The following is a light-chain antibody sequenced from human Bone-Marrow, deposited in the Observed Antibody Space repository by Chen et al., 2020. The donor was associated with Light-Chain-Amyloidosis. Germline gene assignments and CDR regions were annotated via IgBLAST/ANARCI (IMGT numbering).Light chain of an antibody. Sequence: SYVLTQPSSVSVAPGQTATIACGGNNIGSTSVHWYHQTPGQAPLLVVYDDSYRPSGIPERLSGSNSGNTATLTISRVEAGDEADYYCQVWDRSSDRPVFGGGTKLTVL. CDR1: NIGSTS. V-gene: IGLV3-21*02. J-gene: IGLJ3*02. CDR3: QVWDRSSDRPV. CDR2: DDS.